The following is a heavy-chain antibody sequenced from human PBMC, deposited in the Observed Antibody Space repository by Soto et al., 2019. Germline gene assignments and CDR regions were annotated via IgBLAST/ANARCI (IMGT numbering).Heavy chain of an antibody. D-gene: IGHD6-19*01. J-gene: IGHJ4*02. Sequence: QVQLVQSGAEVKKPGSSVKVSCKASGGTFSSYAISWVRQAPGQGLEWMGGIIPIFGTANYAQKFQGRVKIIADESTSKAYMELSSLRSEDTAVYYCARGRGVRAVAGLDYWGQGTLVTVSS. V-gene: IGHV1-69*12. CDR2: IIPIFGTA. CDR3: ARGRGVRAVAGLDY. CDR1: GGTFSSYA.